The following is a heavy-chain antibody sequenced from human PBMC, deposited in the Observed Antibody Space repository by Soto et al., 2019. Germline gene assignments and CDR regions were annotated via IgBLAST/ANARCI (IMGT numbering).Heavy chain of an antibody. CDR2: INPSGGST. J-gene: IGHJ6*02. CDR3: ARVNGRGISYYGMDV. V-gene: IGHV1-46*01. D-gene: IGHD3-10*02. CDR1: GYTFTSYY. Sequence: RASVKVSCKASGYTFTSYYMHWVRQAPGQGLEWMGIINPSGGSTSYAQKFQGRVTMTRDTSTSTVYMELSSLRSEDTAVYYCARVNGRGISYYGMDVWGQGTTVTVSS.